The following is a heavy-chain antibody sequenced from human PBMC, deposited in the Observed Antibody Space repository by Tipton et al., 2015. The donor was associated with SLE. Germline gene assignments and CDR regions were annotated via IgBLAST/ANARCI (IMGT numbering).Heavy chain of an antibody. J-gene: IGHJ5*02. Sequence: TLSLTCAVSGYSISSGYYWGWIRQPPGKGLEWIGSIYHSGSTYYNPSLKSRVTISVDTSKNQFSLKLSSVTAADTAVYYCARVKGYSSGWPNWFDPWGQGILVTVSS. CDR3: ARVKGYSSGWPNWFDP. V-gene: IGHV4-38-2*01. D-gene: IGHD6-19*01. CDR2: IYHSGST. CDR1: GYSISSGYY.